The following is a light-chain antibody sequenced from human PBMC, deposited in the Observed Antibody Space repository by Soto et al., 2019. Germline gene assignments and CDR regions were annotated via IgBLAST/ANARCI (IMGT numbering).Light chain of an antibody. CDR3: SSYTSSSTLVV. V-gene: IGLV2-14*01. CDR2: DVS. Sequence: QSALTQPASVSGSPGQSITISCTGTSSDVGGYNYVSWYQQHPGKAPELMIYDVSNRPSGVSNRFSGSKSGNTASLTISGLQAEDDADYYCSSYTSSSTLVVFGGGTKLPVL. CDR1: SSDVGGYNY. J-gene: IGLJ2*01.